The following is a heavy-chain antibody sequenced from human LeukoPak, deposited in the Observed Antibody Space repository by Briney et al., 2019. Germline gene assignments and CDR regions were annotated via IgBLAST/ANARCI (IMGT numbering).Heavy chain of an antibody. CDR1: GFTFSTYG. CDR2: IWYDGSNK. CDR3: ARVRGSVGLTASYIDY. J-gene: IGHJ4*02. V-gene: IGHV3-33*01. D-gene: IGHD3-10*01. Sequence: GGSLRLSCAASGFTFSTYGTHWVRQAPGKGLEWVAIIWYDGSNKFYADSVKGRFTISRDNSKNTLYLQMNSLRAEDTAVYYCARVRGSVGLTASYIDYWGQATLVTVSS.